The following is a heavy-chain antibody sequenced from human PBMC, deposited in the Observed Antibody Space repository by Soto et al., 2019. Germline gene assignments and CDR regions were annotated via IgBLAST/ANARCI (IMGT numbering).Heavy chain of an antibody. CDR3: AKSGRFGEFALLDY. Sequence: RGSLRLSCAASGFTFSSYAMSWVRQAPGKGLEWVSAISGSGGSTYYADSVKGRFTISRDNSKNTLYLQMNSLRAEDTAVYYCAKSGRFGEFALLDYWGQGTLVTVSS. CDR1: GFTFSSYA. D-gene: IGHD3-10*01. V-gene: IGHV3-23*01. CDR2: ISGSGGST. J-gene: IGHJ4*02.